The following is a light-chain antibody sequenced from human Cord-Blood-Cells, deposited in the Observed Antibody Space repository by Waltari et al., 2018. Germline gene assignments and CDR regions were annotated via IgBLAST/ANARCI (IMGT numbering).Light chain of an antibody. CDR3: CSYAGSSTWV. CDR1: SNTVGIKKL. V-gene: IGLV2-23*01. Sequence: QSALNQPASVYGSPGKSITISSTGTSNTVGIKKLVSWYQQHPGKAPKLMIYEGSKRPSGVSNRFSGSKSGNTASLTISGLQAEDEADYYCCSYAGSSTWVFGGGTKLTVL. CDR2: EGS. J-gene: IGLJ3*02.